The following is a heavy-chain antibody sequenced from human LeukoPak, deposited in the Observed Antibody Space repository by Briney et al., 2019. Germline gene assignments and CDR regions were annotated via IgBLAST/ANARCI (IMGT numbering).Heavy chain of an antibody. CDR3: ASADYDYVWGSYRFDY. J-gene: IGHJ4*02. V-gene: IGHV4-39*01. CDR1: GGSISSSSYY. CDR2: IYYSGST. D-gene: IGHD3-16*02. Sequence: PSETLSLTCTVSGGSISSSSYYWGWIRQPPGKGLEWIGSIYYSGSTYYNPSLKSRVTISVDTSKNQFSLKLSSVTAADMAVYYCASADYDYVWGSYRFDYWGQGTLVTVSS.